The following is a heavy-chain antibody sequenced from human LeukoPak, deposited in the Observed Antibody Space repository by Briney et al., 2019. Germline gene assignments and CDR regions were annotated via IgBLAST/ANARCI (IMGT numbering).Heavy chain of an antibody. CDR3: AKWAVLLWFGESSSGYYFDY. CDR1: GFTFSSYA. D-gene: IGHD3-10*01. CDR2: ISGSGGST. Sequence: PGGSLRLSCAASGFTFSSYAMSWVRQAPGKGLEWVSAISGSGGSTYYADSVKGRFTISRDNSKNTLYLQMNSLRPEDTAVYYCAKWAVLLWFGESSSGYYFDYWGQGALVTVSS. V-gene: IGHV3-23*01. J-gene: IGHJ4*02.